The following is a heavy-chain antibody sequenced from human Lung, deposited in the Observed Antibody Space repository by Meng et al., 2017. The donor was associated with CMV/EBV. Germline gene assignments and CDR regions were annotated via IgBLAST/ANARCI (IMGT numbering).Heavy chain of an antibody. V-gene: IGHV3-74*03. CDR1: GFTFSNYW. CDR2: IDSQESSM. Sequence: EVELVASGGGLVQPGGSWRLSFAASGFTFSNYWMHWVRQVPGKAPVWVSRIDSQESSMTYADSVKGRFTVSRDNGKNTLYLQMNSLRIEDTAVYYCVREGGQWFYWGQGTLVTVSS. J-gene: IGHJ4*02. D-gene: IGHD3-22*01. CDR3: VREGGQWFY.